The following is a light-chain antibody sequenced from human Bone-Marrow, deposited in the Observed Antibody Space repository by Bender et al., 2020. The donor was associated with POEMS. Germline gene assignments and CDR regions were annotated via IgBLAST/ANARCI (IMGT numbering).Light chain of an antibody. J-gene: IGLJ1*01. CDR3: CSFAGGPYV. Sequence: SALTQPPSASGSSGQSVTISCTGASRDVGGYHYVSWYQQHPGKAPTLMIYEVTKRPSGDPNRCSASKSGNTSSLTVPGLESEDEADYYCCSFAGGPYVFGTGT. CDR2: EVT. CDR1: SRDVGGYHY. V-gene: IGLV2-8*01.